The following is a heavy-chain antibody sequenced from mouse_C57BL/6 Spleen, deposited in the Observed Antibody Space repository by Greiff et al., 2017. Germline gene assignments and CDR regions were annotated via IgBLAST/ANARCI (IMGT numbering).Heavy chain of an antibody. CDR1: GYTFTNYW. D-gene: IGHD1-1*01. J-gene: IGHJ3*01. CDR2: IYPGGGYT. CDR3: ASAPGSSYGAWFAY. V-gene: IGHV1-63*01. Sequence: QVQLQQSGAELVRPGTSVKMSCKASGYTFTNYWIGWAKQRPGHGLEWIGDIYPGGGYTNYNEKFKGKATLTADKSSSTAYMQFSSLTSEDSAIYYCASAPGSSYGAWFAYWGQGTLVTVSA.